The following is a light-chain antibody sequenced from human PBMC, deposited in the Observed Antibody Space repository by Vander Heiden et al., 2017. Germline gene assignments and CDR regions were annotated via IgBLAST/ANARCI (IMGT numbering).Light chain of an antibody. Sequence: SYVLTQPPSVSVAPGQTARITWGGHNIEIKSVHWYQQKSGQAPVVVVYDDSDRPSEIPERFSGSNSGNTATLTITRVEAGDEADYYCQVWDSSSDHPVFGGGTRLTVL. CDR3: QVWDSSSDHPV. V-gene: IGLV3-21*02. CDR2: DDS. CDR1: NIEIKS. J-gene: IGLJ3*02.